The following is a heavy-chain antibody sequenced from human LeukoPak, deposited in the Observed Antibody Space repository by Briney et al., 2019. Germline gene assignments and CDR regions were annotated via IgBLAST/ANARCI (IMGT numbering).Heavy chain of an antibody. CDR3: ARTYSGYEGFDY. CDR1: GGSISSYY. J-gene: IGHJ4*02. D-gene: IGHD5-12*01. CDR2: IYYSGST. V-gene: IGHV4-59*12. Sequence: SSETLSLTCTVSGGSISSYYWSWIRQPPGKGLEWIGYIYYSGSTYYNPSLKSRVTLSVDTSKNQFSLKLSSVTAADTAVYYCARTYSGYEGFDYWGQGTLVTVSS.